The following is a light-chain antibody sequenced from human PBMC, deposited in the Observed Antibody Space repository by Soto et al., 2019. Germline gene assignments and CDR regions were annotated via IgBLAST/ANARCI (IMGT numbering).Light chain of an antibody. CDR1: KNDIGVYDF. V-gene: IGLV2-8*01. Sequence: QSVSHQSPATYGSTGRSVTFPCQGAKNDIGVYDFASWYQHRPDKAPRPIIYEVVHRPSVVPDRFSGSKSGNTASLTVSGLQAADEADYFCKSYSGSNTYVFGSGSKVAVL. CDR2: EVV. J-gene: IGLJ1*01. CDR3: KSYSGSNTYV.